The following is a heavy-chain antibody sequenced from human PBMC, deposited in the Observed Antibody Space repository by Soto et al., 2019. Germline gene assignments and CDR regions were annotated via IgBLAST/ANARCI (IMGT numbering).Heavy chain of an antibody. CDR2: ISSSGSTI. CDR3: ARAPGYCSGGSCYALYYYYYMDV. D-gene: IGHD2-15*01. J-gene: IGHJ6*03. CDR1: GFTFSDYY. Sequence: LRLSCAASGFTFSDYYMSWIRQAPGKGLEWVSYISSSGSTIYYADSVKGRFTISRDNAKNSLYLQMNSLRAEDTAVYYCARAPGYCSGGSCYALYYYYYMDVWGKGTTVTVSS. V-gene: IGHV3-11*01.